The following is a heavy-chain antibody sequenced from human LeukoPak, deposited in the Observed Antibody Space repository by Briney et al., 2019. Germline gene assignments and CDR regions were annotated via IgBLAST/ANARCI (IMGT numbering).Heavy chain of an antibody. Sequence: ASVKVSCKASGYTFTTYAINRVRQAPGQGLEWMGWINTNTGNPTYAQGFTGRFVFSLDTSVSTAYLQISSLKAEDTAVYYCARKGVVYYYYYMDVWGKGTTVTVSS. D-gene: IGHD2-21*01. V-gene: IGHV7-4-1*02. CDR1: GYTFTTYA. CDR3: ARKGVVYYYYYMDV. J-gene: IGHJ6*03. CDR2: INTNTGNP.